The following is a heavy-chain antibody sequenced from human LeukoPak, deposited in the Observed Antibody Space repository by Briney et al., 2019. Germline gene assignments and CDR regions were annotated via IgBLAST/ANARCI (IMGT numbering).Heavy chain of an antibody. J-gene: IGHJ4*02. D-gene: IGHD5-18*01. CDR2: INPNSGDT. CDR1: GYTFTGYY. Sequence: ASVKVSCKASGYTFTGYYMHWVRQAPGQGLEWMGWINPNSGDTNYAQKFQGRVTMTRDTSINTAYMGLSRLRSDDTAVYYCARDRSPAPGRSYGRGHFDYWGQGTLVTVSS. V-gene: IGHV1-2*02. CDR3: ARDRSPAPGRSYGRGHFDY.